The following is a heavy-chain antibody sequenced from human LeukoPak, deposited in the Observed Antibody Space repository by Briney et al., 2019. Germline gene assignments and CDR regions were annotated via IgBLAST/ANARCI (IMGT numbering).Heavy chain of an antibody. CDR3: TRDNESVWLAFF. D-gene: IGHD6-19*01. Sequence: ASVKVSCKASGYTFTSYGISWVRQAPGQGLEWMGWISAYNGNTNYAQKLQGRVTMTTDTSTSTAYMELRSLRSDDTAVYYCTRDNESVWLAFFWGQGTLVTVSS. CDR1: GYTFTSYG. J-gene: IGHJ4*02. V-gene: IGHV1-18*01. CDR2: ISAYNGNT.